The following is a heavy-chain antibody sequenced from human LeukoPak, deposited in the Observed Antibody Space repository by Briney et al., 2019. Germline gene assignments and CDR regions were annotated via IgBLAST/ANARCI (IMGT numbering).Heavy chain of an antibody. Sequence: GGSLRLSCAASGFTFSSYEMKWVRQAPGKGLEWVSYISSSGSTIYYADSVKGRFTISRDNTKNSLYLQMNSLRAEDTAVYYCARDQGYFDSSGFWDYMDVWGKGTTVTISS. D-gene: IGHD3-22*01. J-gene: IGHJ6*03. CDR2: ISSSGSTI. CDR1: GFTFSSYE. CDR3: ARDQGYFDSSGFWDYMDV. V-gene: IGHV3-48*03.